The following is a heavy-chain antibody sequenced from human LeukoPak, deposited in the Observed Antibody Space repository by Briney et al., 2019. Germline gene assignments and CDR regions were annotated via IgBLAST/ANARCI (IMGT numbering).Heavy chain of an antibody. CDR3: VRESEYYFDHSASFDY. Sequence: GGSLRLSCAATGFPFTAYLIHWVRQAPGKGLEWVAVMSSDGNAMFYADSVKGRFTISRDNSKNTLYLQMNSLRAEDTAVYYCVRESEYYFDHSASFDYWGQGTLVTVSS. V-gene: IGHV3-30-3*01. J-gene: IGHJ4*02. CDR2: MSSDGNAM. D-gene: IGHD3-22*01. CDR1: GFPFTAYL.